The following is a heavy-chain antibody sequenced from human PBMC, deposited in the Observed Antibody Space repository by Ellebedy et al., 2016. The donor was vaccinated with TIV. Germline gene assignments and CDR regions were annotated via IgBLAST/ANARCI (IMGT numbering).Heavy chain of an antibody. CDR3: ARDRGTSWVEFDY. CDR1: GFTFSSYW. V-gene: IGHV3-7*01. CDR2: IKQDGSEK. D-gene: IGHD6-13*01. J-gene: IGHJ4*02. Sequence: GESLKISCAASGFTFSSYWMTWVRQAPGKGLEWVAHIKQDGSEKYYVDSVKGRFTISRDNAKNSVYLQMNSLRDEDTAVYYCARDRGTSWVEFDYWGQGTLVTVSS.